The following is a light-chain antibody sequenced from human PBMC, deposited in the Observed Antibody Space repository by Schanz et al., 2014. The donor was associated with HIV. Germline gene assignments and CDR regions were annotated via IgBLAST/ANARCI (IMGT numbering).Light chain of an antibody. CDR3: ASYTTSHTFV. J-gene: IGLJ1*01. CDR2: DVT. V-gene: IGLV2-14*03. CDR1: SSDVGADNS. Sequence: QSALTQPASVSGSPGQSITISCTGTSSDVGADNSVSWYQQHPGRAPRLLVYDVTYRPSGVSNRFSGSKSGNTASLTISGLRDEDEADYYCASYTTSHTFVFGTGTKLTVL.